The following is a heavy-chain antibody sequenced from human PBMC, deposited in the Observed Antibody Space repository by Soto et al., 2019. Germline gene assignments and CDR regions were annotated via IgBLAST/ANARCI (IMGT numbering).Heavy chain of an antibody. Sequence: EVQLVESGGGLVQPGGSLRLSCAASGFTVSSNYMSWVRQAPGKGLEWVSVIYSGGSTYYADSVKGRFTISRHNSKNALYLQMNSLRAEDTAVYYCARNYGDYRGNFDYWGQGTLVTVSS. J-gene: IGHJ4*02. CDR2: IYSGGST. CDR3: ARNYGDYRGNFDY. CDR1: GFTVSSNY. D-gene: IGHD4-17*01. V-gene: IGHV3-53*04.